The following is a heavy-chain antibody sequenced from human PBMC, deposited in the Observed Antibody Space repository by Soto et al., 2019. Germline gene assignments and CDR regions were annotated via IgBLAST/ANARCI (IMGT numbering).Heavy chain of an antibody. CDR2: IYCGDSDT. D-gene: IGHD1-26*01. Sequence: ESLKISCKGSGYIFNNYWIGWVRQMPGKGLEWVGIIYCGDSDTRYSPSFQGQVTISADKSINVAYLQWSSLKASDTAIYYCARGWAPATYFDYWGQGSPVTVSS. V-gene: IGHV5-51*01. J-gene: IGHJ4*02. CDR1: GYIFNNYW. CDR3: ARGWAPATYFDY.